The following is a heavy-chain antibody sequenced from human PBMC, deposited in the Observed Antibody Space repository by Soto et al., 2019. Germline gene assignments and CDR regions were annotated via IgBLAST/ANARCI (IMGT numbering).Heavy chain of an antibody. Sequence: SVKVSCKASGGTFSSYAISWVRQAPGQGLEWMGGIIPIFGTANYAQKFQGRVTITADESTSTAYMELSSLRSEDTAVYYCARGRYFAWLLLIWGQGTMVTVSS. V-gene: IGHV1-69*13. CDR3: ARGRYFAWLLLI. J-gene: IGHJ3*02. CDR2: IIPIFGTA. CDR1: GGTFSSYA. D-gene: IGHD3-9*01.